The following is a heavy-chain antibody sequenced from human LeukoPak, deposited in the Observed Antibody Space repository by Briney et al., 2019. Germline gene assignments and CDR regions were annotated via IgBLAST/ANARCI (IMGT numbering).Heavy chain of an antibody. CDR2: IYTSGST. J-gene: IGHJ4*02. Sequence: SETLSLTCTVSGGSISSGSYYWSWIRQPAGKGLEWIGRIYTSGSTNYNPSLKSRVTISVDTSKNQFSLKLSSVTAADTAVYYCARTEGVPTPFDYWGQGTLVTVSS. D-gene: IGHD5-12*01. V-gene: IGHV4-61*02. CDR1: GGSISSGSYY. CDR3: ARTEGVPTPFDY.